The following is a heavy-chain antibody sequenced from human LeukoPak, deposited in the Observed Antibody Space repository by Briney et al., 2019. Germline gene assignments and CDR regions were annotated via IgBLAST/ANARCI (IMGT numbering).Heavy chain of an antibody. CDR3: ASNCGEGRLPTTNKAFDS. Sequence: GASVKVSCKVSGYTLTELSMHWVRQAPGKGLEWMGGFDPEDGETIYAQKFQGRVTMTEDTSTDTAYMELNSLTLEDTAVYYCASNCGEGRLPTTNKAFDSWGQGTLVTVSS. CDR1: GYTLTELS. J-gene: IGHJ4*02. D-gene: IGHD4-17*01. V-gene: IGHV1-24*01. CDR2: FDPEDGET.